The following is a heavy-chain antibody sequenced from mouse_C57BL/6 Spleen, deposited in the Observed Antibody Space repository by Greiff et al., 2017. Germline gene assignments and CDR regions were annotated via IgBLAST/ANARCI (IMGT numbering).Heavy chain of an antibody. Sequence: VQLKESGAELVRPGASVKLSCTASGFNIKDDYMHWVKQRPEQGLEWIGWIDPENGDTEYDSKFQGKATITADTSSNTAYLQLSSLTSEDTAVYYGTTKSAYYSNYGDYFDYWGQGTTLTVSS. J-gene: IGHJ2*01. D-gene: IGHD2-5*01. CDR3: TTKSAYYSNYGDYFDY. CDR2: IDPENGDT. V-gene: IGHV14-4*01. CDR1: GFNIKDDY.